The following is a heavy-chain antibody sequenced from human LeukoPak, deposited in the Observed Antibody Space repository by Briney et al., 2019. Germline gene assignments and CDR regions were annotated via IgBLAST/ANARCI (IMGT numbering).Heavy chain of an antibody. CDR1: GGSISSGSYY. CDR3: ARERLAVAGHYFDY. V-gene: IGHV4-61*02. D-gene: IGHD6-19*01. Sequence: SETLSLACTVSGGSISSGSYYWSWIRQPAGKGLEWIGRIYTSGSTNYNPSLKSRVTISVDTSKNQFSLKLSSVTAADTAVYYCARERLAVAGHYFDYWGQGTLVTVSS. J-gene: IGHJ4*02. CDR2: IYTSGST.